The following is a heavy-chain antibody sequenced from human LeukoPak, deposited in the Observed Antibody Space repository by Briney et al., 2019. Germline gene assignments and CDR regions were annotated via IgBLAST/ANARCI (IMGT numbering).Heavy chain of an antibody. CDR3: ASNSGGSWTYYYYYYMDV. Sequence: GESLKISCKGSGYSFTSYWIGWVRQMPGKGLEWMGIIYPDDSDTRYSPSFQGQVTISADKSISTAHLQWSSLKASDTAMYYCASNSGGSWTYYYYYYMDVWGKGTTVTVSS. J-gene: IGHJ6*03. CDR1: GYSFTSYW. D-gene: IGHD2-15*01. CDR2: IYPDDSDT. V-gene: IGHV5-51*01.